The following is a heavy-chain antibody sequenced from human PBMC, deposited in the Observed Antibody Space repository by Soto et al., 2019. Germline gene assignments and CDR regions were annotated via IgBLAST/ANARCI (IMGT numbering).Heavy chain of an antibody. D-gene: IGHD3-3*01. CDR1: VGSFSGYY. V-gene: IGHV4-34*01. CDR3: ARADFWSGYWGRVRDKNWFEP. CDR2: INHSGST. Sequence: WETLSLTCAFYVGSFSGYYWSCIRHPPGKWLEWIGEINHSGSTNYNPSLKSRVTISVDTSKNQFSLKLSSVTAADTAVYYCARADFWSGYWGRVRDKNWFEPWGQGTLVIVS. J-gene: IGHJ5*02.